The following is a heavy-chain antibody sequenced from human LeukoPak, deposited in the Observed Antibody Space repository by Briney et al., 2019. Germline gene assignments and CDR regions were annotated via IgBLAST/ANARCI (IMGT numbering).Heavy chain of an antibody. V-gene: IGHV4-59*01. J-gene: IGHJ6*02. CDR3: AREDPQTTVPEGMDV. CDR1: GGSISSYY. Sequence: PSETLSLTCSVSGGSISSYYWSWIRQSPGKGLEWIGYIYYSGTTNYNPSLKSRVTISVDTSENQFSLKLSSVTAADTAVYYCAREDPQTTVPEGMDVWGQGTTVTVPS. CDR2: IYYSGTT. D-gene: IGHD4-17*01.